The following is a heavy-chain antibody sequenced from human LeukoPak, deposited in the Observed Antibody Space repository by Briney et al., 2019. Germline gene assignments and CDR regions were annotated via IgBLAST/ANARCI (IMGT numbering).Heavy chain of an antibody. D-gene: IGHD2-15*01. V-gene: IGHV1-46*03. CDR3: ARGKSGRHCSGGSCYVDYYYMDV. CDR2: INPSGGST. Sequence: ASVKVSCKASGYTFTSYYMHWVRQAPGQGLEWMGIINPSGGSTSYAQKFQGRVTMTRDTSTSTVYMELSSLRSEDTAVYYCARGKSGRHCSGGSCYVDYYYMDVWGKGTTVTVSS. CDR1: GYTFTSYY. J-gene: IGHJ6*03.